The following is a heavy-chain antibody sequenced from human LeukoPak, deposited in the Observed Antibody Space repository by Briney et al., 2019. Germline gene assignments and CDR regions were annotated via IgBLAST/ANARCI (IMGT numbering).Heavy chain of an antibody. Sequence: ASVKVSCKASGYTFTGYYMHWVRQAPGQGLEWMGRINPNSGGTNYAQKFQGRVTMTRDTSISTAYMELSRLRPDDTAVYYCARDIRSTKYSSSPRRHDAFDIWGQGTMVTVSS. D-gene: IGHD6-6*01. CDR1: GYTFTGYY. CDR3: ARDIRSTKYSSSPRRHDAFDI. J-gene: IGHJ3*02. V-gene: IGHV1-2*06. CDR2: INPNSGGT.